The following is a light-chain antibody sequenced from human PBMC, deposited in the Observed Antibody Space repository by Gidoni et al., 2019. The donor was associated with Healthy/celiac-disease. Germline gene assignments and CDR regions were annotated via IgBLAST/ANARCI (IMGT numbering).Light chain of an antibody. Sequence: QSVLTQPPSVSAAPRPRVTISCSGSITNIRTSAVNWYQQVPGQAPKLLTYYDGLLPSGVSDRFSGSKSGTSASLAISGLQSEDEDDYYCAAWDYSLNGWVFGGGTKLTVL. V-gene: IGLV1-36*01. J-gene: IGLJ3*02. CDR3: AAWDYSLNGWV. CDR1: ITNIRTSA. CDR2: YDG.